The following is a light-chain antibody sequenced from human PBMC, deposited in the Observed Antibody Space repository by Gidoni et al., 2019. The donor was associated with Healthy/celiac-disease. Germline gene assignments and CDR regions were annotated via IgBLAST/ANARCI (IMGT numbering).Light chain of an antibody. J-gene: IGKJ3*01. CDR2: GAS. CDR1: QSVSSSY. V-gene: IGKV3-20*01. CDR3: QQYGSSQFT. Sequence: EIVLTQSPGTLSLSPGERATLSCSASQSVSSSYLAWYQQKPGQAPRLLIYGASSRATGIPDRFSGSGSGTDFTLTISRLEPEDFAVYYCQQYGSSQFTFXPXTKVDIK.